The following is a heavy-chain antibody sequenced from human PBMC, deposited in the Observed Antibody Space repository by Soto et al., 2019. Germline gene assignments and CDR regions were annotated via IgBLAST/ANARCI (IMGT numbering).Heavy chain of an antibody. D-gene: IGHD3-10*01. CDR1: GYTFASYA. Sequence: GASVKVSCKASGYTFASYAMQWVRQAPGQRLEWMGWINAGNGNTKYSQKFQGRVTITRDTSASTAYMELSSLRSEDTAVYYCARDPIGLWFGELSPFDYWGQGTLVTVSS. V-gene: IGHV1-3*01. J-gene: IGHJ4*02. CDR3: ARDPIGLWFGELSPFDY. CDR2: INAGNGNT.